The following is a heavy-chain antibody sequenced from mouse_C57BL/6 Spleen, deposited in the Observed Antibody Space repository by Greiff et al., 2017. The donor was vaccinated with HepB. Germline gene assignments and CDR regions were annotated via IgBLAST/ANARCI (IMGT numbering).Heavy chain of an antibody. V-gene: IGHV5-17*01. CDR1: GFTFSDYG. Sequence: EVQLVESGGGLVKPGGSLKLSCAASGFTFSDYGMHWVRQAPEKGLEWVAYISSGSSTIYYADTVKGRFTISRDNAKNTLFLQMTSLRSEDTAMYYCARCYDYDWYFDVWGTGTTVTVSS. J-gene: IGHJ1*03. D-gene: IGHD2-4*01. CDR3: ARCYDYDWYFDV. CDR2: ISSGSSTI.